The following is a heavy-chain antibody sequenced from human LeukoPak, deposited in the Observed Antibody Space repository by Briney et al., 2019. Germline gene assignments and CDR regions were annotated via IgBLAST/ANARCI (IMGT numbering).Heavy chain of an antibody. V-gene: IGHV4-59*01. D-gene: IGHD3-3*01. J-gene: IGHJ3*02. Sequence: SETLSLTCTVSGGSISSYYWSWIRQPPGKGLEWIGYIYYSGSTNYNPSLKSRVTISVDTSKNQFSLKLSSVTAADTAVYYCARDLRYYDFWSGDCSDAFDIWAKGQWSPSLQ. CDR1: GGSISSYY. CDR3: ARDLRYYDFWSGDCSDAFDI. CDR2: IYYSGST.